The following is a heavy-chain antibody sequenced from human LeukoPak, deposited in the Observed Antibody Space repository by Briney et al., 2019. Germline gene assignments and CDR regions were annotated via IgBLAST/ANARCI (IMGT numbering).Heavy chain of an antibody. CDR2: ISWNSGSI. Sequence: HAGGSLRLSCAASGFTFDDYAMPWVRQAPGKGLEWVSGISWNSGSIGYADSVKGRFTISRDNAKNSLYLQMNSLRADDTAVYYCARDLAMDVWGQGIMVTVSS. CDR3: ARDLAMDV. J-gene: IGHJ6*02. CDR1: GFTFDDYA. V-gene: IGHV3-9*01.